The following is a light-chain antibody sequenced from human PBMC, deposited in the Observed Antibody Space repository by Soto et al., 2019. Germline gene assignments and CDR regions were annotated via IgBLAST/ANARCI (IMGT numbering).Light chain of an antibody. CDR1: QSVRINS. Sequence: EILLTQSPGTLSLSPGERATLSCRASQSVRINSVAWYQQKPGQSPRLLIYGASSTAFGISDRFSGSASGAVFTLTIIRLEPEDSAVYYCHQYCNTPYTFGQGTRLEIK. V-gene: IGKV3-20*01. CDR3: HQYCNTPYT. J-gene: IGKJ2*01. CDR2: GAS.